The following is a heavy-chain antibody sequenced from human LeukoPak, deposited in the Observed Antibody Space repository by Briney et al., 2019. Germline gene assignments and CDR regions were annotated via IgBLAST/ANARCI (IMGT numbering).Heavy chain of an antibody. V-gene: IGHV4-39*07. Sequence: SETLSLTCTVSGGSISSSSYYWGWIRQPPGKGLEWIGSIYYSGSPYYNPSLKSRVTISLDTSKNQFSLKLYSVTAADTAVYYCAREMACSSTSCYPSYYYMDVWGKGTTVTVSS. CDR1: GGSISSSSYY. D-gene: IGHD2-2*01. CDR2: IYYSGSP. CDR3: AREMACSSTSCYPSYYYMDV. J-gene: IGHJ6*03.